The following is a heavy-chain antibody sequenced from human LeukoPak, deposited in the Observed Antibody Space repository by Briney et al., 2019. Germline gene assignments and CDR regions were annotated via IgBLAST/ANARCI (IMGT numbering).Heavy chain of an antibody. CDR3: VRNSNSRTTGWYENAFDI. V-gene: IGHV3-20*04. Sequence: PGGSLRLSCAASGFTFDDYGMTWVRQVPGKGLEWVSGINWNGERTGYADSVRGRFTFSRDNANNFLFLQMNSLRAEDTAIYYCVRNSNSRTTGWYENAFDIWGQGTMVTVSS. J-gene: IGHJ3*02. CDR2: INWNGERT. D-gene: IGHD4-11*01. CDR1: GFTFDDYG.